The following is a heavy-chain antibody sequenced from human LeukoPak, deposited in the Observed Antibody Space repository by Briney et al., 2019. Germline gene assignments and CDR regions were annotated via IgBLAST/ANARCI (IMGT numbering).Heavy chain of an antibody. D-gene: IGHD3-10*01. CDR2: IIPIFGIA. Sequence: ASVKVSCKASGGTFSSYAISWVRQAPGQGLEWMGRIIPIFGIANYAQKFQGRVTITADKSPSTAYMELSSLRSEDTAVYYCARDSGYGSEINWFDPWGQGTLVTVSS. V-gene: IGHV1-69*04. CDR1: GGTFSSYA. J-gene: IGHJ5*02. CDR3: ARDSGYGSEINWFDP.